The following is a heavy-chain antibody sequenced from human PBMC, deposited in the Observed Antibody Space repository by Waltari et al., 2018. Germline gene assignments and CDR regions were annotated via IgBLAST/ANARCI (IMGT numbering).Heavy chain of an antibody. V-gene: IGHV4-59*01. CDR3: ARVAVADTFDY. D-gene: IGHD6-19*01. Sequence: QVQLQESGPGLVKPSETLSLTCTVSGGSIGNYYWSWIRQPPVKGLEWIGNVFYTGRTNYHPSLKSRVTISVDTSKNQFSLKLSSVTAADTAVYYCARVAVADTFDYWGQGTLVTVSS. CDR1: GGSIGNYY. CDR2: VFYTGRT. J-gene: IGHJ4*02.